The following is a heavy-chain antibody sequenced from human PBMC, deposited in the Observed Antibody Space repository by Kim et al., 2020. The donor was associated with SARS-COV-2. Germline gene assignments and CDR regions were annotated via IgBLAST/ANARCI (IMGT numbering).Heavy chain of an antibody. V-gene: IGHV4-59*01. D-gene: IGHD3-10*01. CDR2: IYYSGST. J-gene: IGHJ6*02. CDR1: GGSISSYY. CDR3: ARTPLGDYGSGSYHYYYYYGMDV. Sequence: SETLSLTCTVSGGSISSYYWSWIRQPPGKGLEWIGYIYYSGSTNYNPSLKSRVTISVDTYKNQFSLKLSSVTAADTAVYYCARTPLGDYGSGSYHYYYYYGMDVWGQGTTVTVSS.